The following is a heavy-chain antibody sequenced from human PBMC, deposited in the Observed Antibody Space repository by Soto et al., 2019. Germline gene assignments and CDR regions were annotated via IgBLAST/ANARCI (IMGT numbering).Heavy chain of an antibody. CDR3: ASVLELHYYYGMDV. CDR2: IIPIFGTA. D-gene: IGHD1-7*01. CDR1: GGTFSSYA. Sequence: QVQLVQSGAEVKKPGSSVKDSCKASGGTFSSYAISWVRQAPGQGLEWMGGIIPIFGTADYAQKFQGTVTITADESTSTAYMELSSLRSEDTTVYCCASVLELHYYYGMDVWGQGTTVTVSS. V-gene: IGHV1-69*12. J-gene: IGHJ6*02.